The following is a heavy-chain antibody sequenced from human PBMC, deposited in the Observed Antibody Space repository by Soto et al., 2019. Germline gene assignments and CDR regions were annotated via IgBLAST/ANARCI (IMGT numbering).Heavy chain of an antibody. CDR1: GFTFSSYE. CDR3: ARDRDGYNSNWCGT. Sequence: PEGSLRLPGAASGFTFSSYELNCVRQAPRQGLEWVSYISSSGSTIYYADSLKGRFTISRDTAKSSLYLQMYSLRAEATAFYYCARDRDGYNSNWCGTWGQETLGSVSS. D-gene: IGHD5-18*01. V-gene: IGHV3-48*03. J-gene: IGHJ5*01. CDR2: ISSSGSTI.